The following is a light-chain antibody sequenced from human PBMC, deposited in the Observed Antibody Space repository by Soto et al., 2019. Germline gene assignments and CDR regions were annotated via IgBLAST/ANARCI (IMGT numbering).Light chain of an antibody. V-gene: IGKV2-24*01. Sequence: ETVMTQTPLSLPVTLGQPASISCRSSQSPVYSDGNTYLSWLQQRPGQPPRLLIYKISNRVSGVPDRFSGSGAGTDCTLRISRVEAEDVGIYYCMQAAHFPLSFGQGTRLEIK. CDR2: KIS. J-gene: IGKJ2*03. CDR1: QSPVYSDGNTY. CDR3: MQAAHFPLS.